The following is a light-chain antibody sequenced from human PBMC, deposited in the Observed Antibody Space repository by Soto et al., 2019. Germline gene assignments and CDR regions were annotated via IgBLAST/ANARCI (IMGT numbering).Light chain of an antibody. J-gene: IGKJ4*01. Sequence: EIVLTQSPGTLSLSPGERATLSCRASQSVSSTYLAWYQQKPGQAPSLLIYGASRRATGIPDRFSGSGSGTDFTLTISRLEPEDFAVYYCQQYERSPTTFGRGTKVEIK. CDR3: QQYERSPTT. CDR1: QSVSSTY. CDR2: GAS. V-gene: IGKV3-20*01.